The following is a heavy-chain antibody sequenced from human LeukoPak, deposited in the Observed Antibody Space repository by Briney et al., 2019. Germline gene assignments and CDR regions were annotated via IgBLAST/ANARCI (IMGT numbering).Heavy chain of an antibody. J-gene: IGHJ4*02. CDR2: IYYSGST. CDR1: GGSISSSSYY. CDR3: ARVEVAVAGPFDY. D-gene: IGHD6-19*01. Sequence: SETLSLTCTVSGGSISSSSYYWGWIRQPPGKGLEWIGSIYYSGSTYYNPSLKSRVTISVDTSKNQFSLKLSPVTAADTAVYYCARVEVAVAGPFDYWGQGTLVTVSS. V-gene: IGHV4-39*07.